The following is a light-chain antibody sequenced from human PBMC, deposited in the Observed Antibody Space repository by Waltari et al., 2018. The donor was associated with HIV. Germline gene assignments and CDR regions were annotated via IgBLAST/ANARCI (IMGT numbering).Light chain of an antibody. Sequence: QSALTQPASLSGSPGQSITISCTGTSSDVGGYNYVSWYQQHPGKAPKLMIYEVSNRTSGVSNRFSGSKSGNTASLTISGLQAEDEADYYCSSYTSSSTWVFGGGTKLTVL. CDR3: SSYTSSSTWV. CDR1: SSDVGGYNY. J-gene: IGLJ3*02. CDR2: EVS. V-gene: IGLV2-14*01.